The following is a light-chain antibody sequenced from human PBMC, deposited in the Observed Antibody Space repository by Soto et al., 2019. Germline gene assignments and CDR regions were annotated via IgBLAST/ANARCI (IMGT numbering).Light chain of an antibody. Sequence: QSALTQPPSASGSPGQSVTISCTGTSSDVGGYNYVSWYQQHTGKAPKLMIYEVTKRPSGVPDRFSGSKSGNTASLTVSGLQAEDEADYYCSSHAGNNNWGVFGGGTKLTVL. J-gene: IGLJ3*02. V-gene: IGLV2-8*01. CDR3: SSHAGNNNWGV. CDR2: EVT. CDR1: SSDVGGYNY.